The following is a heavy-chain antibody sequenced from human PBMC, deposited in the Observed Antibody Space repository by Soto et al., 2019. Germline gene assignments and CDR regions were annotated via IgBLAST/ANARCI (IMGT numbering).Heavy chain of an antibody. V-gene: IGHV5-51*01. J-gene: IGHJ5*02. D-gene: IGHD3-10*01. Sequence: PGESLKISCKGSGYSFTSYWIGWVRQMPGKGLEWMGIIYPGDSDTRYSPSFQGQVTISADKSISTAYLQWSSLKASDTAMYYCARSYAGGLRRDGSGQMRSMVGNGNWFDPWGQGTLVTVSS. CDR1: GYSFTSYW. CDR2: IYPGDSDT. CDR3: ARSYAGGLRRDGSGQMRSMVGNGNWFDP.